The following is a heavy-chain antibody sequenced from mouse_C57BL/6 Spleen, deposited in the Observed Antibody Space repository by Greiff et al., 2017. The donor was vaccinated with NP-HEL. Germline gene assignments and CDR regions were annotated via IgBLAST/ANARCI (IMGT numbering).Heavy chain of an antibody. J-gene: IGHJ2*01. CDR1: GFTFSDYG. CDR2: ISSGSSTN. D-gene: IGHD2-2*01. CDR3: ERLVTTRGHYFDY. V-gene: IGHV5-17*01. Sequence: EVMLVESGGGLVKPGGSLKLSCAASGFTFSDYGMHWVRQAPEKGLEWVAYISSGSSTNNYADTGKGRFTIYRDNAKNTLFLQMTSLRSEDTAMYYCERLVTTRGHYFDYWGQGTTLTVSS.